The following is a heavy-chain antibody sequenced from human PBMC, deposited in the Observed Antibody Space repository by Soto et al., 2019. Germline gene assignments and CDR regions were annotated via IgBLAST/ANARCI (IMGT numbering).Heavy chain of an antibody. Sequence: GASVKVSCKASGGTFSSYAITWVRQAPGQGLEWMGGIIPIFGTANYAQKFQGRVTITADESTSTAYMELSSLRSEDTAVYYCARAHYYYDSRGYFHYWGQGSLVT. CDR3: ARAHYYYDSRGYFHY. J-gene: IGHJ4*02. CDR1: GGTFSSYA. CDR2: IIPIFGTA. D-gene: IGHD3-22*01. V-gene: IGHV1-69*13.